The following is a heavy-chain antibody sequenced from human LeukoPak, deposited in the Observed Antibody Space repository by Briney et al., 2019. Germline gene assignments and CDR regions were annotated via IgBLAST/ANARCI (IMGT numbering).Heavy chain of an antibody. Sequence: PGGSLRLSCAASGFTFDDYAMHWVRQDPGKGLEWVSGIRWNSGSISYADSVKGRFTISRDNAKNSLYLQMNSLRAEDTALYYCAKSPYNYGSSDFDYWGQGTLVTVSS. D-gene: IGHD5-18*01. CDR3: AKSPYNYGSSDFDY. J-gene: IGHJ4*02. V-gene: IGHV3-9*01. CDR1: GFTFDDYA. CDR2: IRWNSGSI.